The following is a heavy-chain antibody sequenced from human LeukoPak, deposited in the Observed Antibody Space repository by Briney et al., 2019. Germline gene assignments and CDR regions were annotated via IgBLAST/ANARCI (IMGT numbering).Heavy chain of an antibody. CDR3: AEDGIRDFDWLPSYYFDY. CDR2: ISGSGGST. J-gene: IGHJ4*02. Sequence: PGWSLRLSCASSGFTFSSYAMSWVRQAPGKALEWVSAISGSGGSTYYEDSVKGRFTISRDNSKNTLYLQMNSLRAEDTVFFFQAEDGIRDFDWLPSYYFDYWGQGTLVTVSS. V-gene: IGHV3-23*01. D-gene: IGHD3-9*01. CDR1: GFTFSSYA.